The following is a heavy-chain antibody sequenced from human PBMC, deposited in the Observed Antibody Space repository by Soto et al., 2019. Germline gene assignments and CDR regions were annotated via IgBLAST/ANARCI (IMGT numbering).Heavy chain of an antibody. CDR2: ISYSGST. D-gene: IGHD6-19*01. Sequence: QLQLQESGPGLVQPSETLSLTCTVSGVSISSRDYYWGWIRQPPGKGLEWIGMISYSGSTYYSPSLKRRVTISADTSNNQLSLRLSSVTAADTAVFHCMHYKSGWEYWGQGTVVTVSS. CDR1: GVSISSRDYY. V-gene: IGHV4-39*01. CDR3: MHYKSGWEY. J-gene: IGHJ4*02.